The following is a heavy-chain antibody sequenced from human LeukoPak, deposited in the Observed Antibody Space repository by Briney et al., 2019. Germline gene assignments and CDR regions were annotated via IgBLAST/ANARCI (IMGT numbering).Heavy chain of an antibody. J-gene: IGHJ4*02. CDR3: ARDREYSGNYWVYFDY. CDR1: GGTISNYY. D-gene: IGHD1-26*01. V-gene: IGHV4-4*07. CDR2: IYTSGST. Sequence: SETLSLTCTVSGGTISNYYWSRIRQPAGKGLEWIGRIYTSGSTNYNPSLKSRLTMSVDTSKNQFSLKLSSVTAADTAVYYCARDREYSGNYWVYFDYWGQGTLVTVSS.